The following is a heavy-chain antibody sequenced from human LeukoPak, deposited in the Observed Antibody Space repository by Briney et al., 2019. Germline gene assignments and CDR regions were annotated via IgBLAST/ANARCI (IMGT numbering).Heavy chain of an antibody. V-gene: IGHV1-69*05. CDR1: GGTFNSYA. D-gene: IGHD3-22*01. CDR3: ARARSPSSGYLLRDHNWFDP. CDR2: IIPIFGTT. Sequence: SVKVSCKASGGTFNSYAVSWVRQAPGQGLEWMGGIIPIFGTTNYAQKVQGRVTITTDESTTTAYMELSSLRSEDTAVYYCARARSPSSGYLLRDHNWFDPWGQGTLVTVSS. J-gene: IGHJ5*02.